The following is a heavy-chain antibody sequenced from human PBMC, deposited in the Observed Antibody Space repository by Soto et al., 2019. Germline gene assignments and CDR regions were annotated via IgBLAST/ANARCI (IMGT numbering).Heavy chain of an antibody. J-gene: IGHJ6*03. CDR3: ARAGASVFYYYYYMDV. CDR1: GYSFSSHG. CDR2: ISVYNGNT. Sequence: QVHLVQSGDEVKKPGAAVKVSCKASGYSFSSHGIGWVRQAPGQGLEWMGWISVYNGNTNYAQRFQGRVTLTTDTSTSTAYMELRSLRSDDTAVYYWARAGASVFYYYYYMDVWAKGTTVTVSS. V-gene: IGHV1-18*01. D-gene: IGHD3-16*01.